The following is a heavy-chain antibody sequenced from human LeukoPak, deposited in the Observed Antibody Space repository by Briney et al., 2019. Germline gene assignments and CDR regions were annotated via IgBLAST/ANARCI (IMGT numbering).Heavy chain of an antibody. CDR2: IYYSGST. V-gene: IGHV4-59*01. D-gene: IGHD6-13*01. CDR3: ARDLLAAGAPYNNWFDP. J-gene: IGHJ5*02. CDR1: GGSISSYY. Sequence: SETLSLTCTVSGGSISSYYWSWIRQPPGKGLEWIGYIYYSGSTNYNPSLKSRVTISVDTSKNQFSLKLSSVTAADTAVYYCARDLLAAGAPYNNWFDPWGQGTLVTVSS.